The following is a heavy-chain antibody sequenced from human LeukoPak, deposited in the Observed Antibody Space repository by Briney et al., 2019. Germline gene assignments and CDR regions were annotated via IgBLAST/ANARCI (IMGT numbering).Heavy chain of an antibody. D-gene: IGHD1-1*01. V-gene: IGHV4-34*01. J-gene: IGHJ4*02. CDR1: GGSFSGYY. Sequence: SETLSLTCAVYGGSFSGYYWSWIRQPPGKGLEWIGEINHSGSTNYNPSLKSRVTISVDTSKNQFSLKLSSVTAADTAVYYCAGGKLERRSDYWGQGTLVTVSS. CDR3: AGGKLERRSDY. CDR2: INHSGST.